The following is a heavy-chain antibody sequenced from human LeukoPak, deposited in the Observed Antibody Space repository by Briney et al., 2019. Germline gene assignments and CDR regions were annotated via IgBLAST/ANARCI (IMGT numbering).Heavy chain of an antibody. J-gene: IGHJ5*02. D-gene: IGHD4-17*01. CDR3: ARHAEEHDYGDYVGFDP. CDR1: GFTFSDYY. V-gene: IGHV3-11*01. CDR2: ISSSGSTI. Sequence: KSGGSLRLSCAASGFTFSDYYMSWIRQAPGKGLEWVSYISSSGSTIYYADSVKGRFTISRDNAKNSLYLQMNSLRAEDTAVYYCARHAEEHDYGDYVGFDPWGQGTLVTVSS.